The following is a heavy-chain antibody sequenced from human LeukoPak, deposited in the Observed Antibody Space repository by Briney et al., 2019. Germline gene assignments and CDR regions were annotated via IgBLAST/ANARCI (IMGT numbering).Heavy chain of an antibody. Sequence: GGSLRLSCAASGFTFSDYSMNWVRQAPGKGLEWVASVNTVSSYIYYADSMRGRFTISRDNAKNSLFLQMNSLRAEDTAVYYCARLRRSSDRCDFFYYYDHWGQGTLVTVSS. J-gene: IGHJ4*02. CDR1: GFTFSDYS. D-gene: IGHD6-19*01. CDR2: VNTVSSYI. CDR3: ARLRRSSDRCDFFYYYDH. V-gene: IGHV3-21*01.